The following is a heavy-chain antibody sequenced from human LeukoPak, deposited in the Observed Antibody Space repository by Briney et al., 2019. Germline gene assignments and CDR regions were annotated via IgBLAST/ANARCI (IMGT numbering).Heavy chain of an antibody. CDR3: AKAHSFYDSSGYYFDY. CDR1: GFTFSSYA. V-gene: IGHV3-23*01. Sequence: PGGSLRLSCAASGFTFSSYAMSWVRQAPGKGLEWVSAISGSGGSTYYADSVKGRFTISRDNSKNTLYLQMNSLRAEDPAVYYCAKAHSFYDSSGYYFDYWGQGTLVTVSS. J-gene: IGHJ4*02. D-gene: IGHD3-22*01. CDR2: ISGSGGST.